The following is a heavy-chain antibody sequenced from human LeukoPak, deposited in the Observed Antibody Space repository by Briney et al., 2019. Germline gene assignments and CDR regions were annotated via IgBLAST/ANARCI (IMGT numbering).Heavy chain of an antibody. J-gene: IGHJ4*02. CDR1: GYTFTSYD. CDR2: MNPNSGNT. CDR3: ATPYYYGSGSYGY. V-gene: IGHV1-8*01. Sequence: ASVKVSCKASGYTFTSYDINWVRQATGQGLEWMGWMNPNSGNTGYAQKFQGRVTMTRNTSISTAYMELSSLRSEDTAVYYGATPYYYGSGSYGYWGQGTLVTVSS. D-gene: IGHD3-10*01.